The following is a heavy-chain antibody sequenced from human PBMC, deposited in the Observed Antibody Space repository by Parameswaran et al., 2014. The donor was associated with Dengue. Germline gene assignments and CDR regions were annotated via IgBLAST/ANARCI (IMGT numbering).Heavy chain of an antibody. CDR2: IYYSGST. D-gene: IGHD3-10*01. Sequence: AGGSLRLSCTVSGGSISSSSYYWGWIRQPPGKGLEWIGSIYYSGSTYYNPSLKSRVTISVDTSKNQFSLKLSSVTAADTAVYYCARGPPGYYGSAYWGQGTLVTVSS. CDR1: GGSISSSSYY. V-gene: IGHV4-39*07. CDR3: ARGPPGYYGSAY. J-gene: IGHJ4*02.